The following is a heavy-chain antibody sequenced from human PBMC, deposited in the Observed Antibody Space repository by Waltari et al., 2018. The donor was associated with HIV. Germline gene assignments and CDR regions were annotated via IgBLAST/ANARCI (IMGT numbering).Heavy chain of an antibody. D-gene: IGHD1-1*01. V-gene: IGHV1-24*01. CDR1: GYNLTELS. Sequence: QVQLVQSGAEVKKPGASVKVSCKVFGYNLTELSMHWVRQAPGKGLKWMGGLVPEEGGTSDEQKFQGRVTMTEETYTDTAYMELSSLRSEDTAGYYCATVLRRLEPHYYWGQGTLVTVSS. CDR2: LVPEEGGT. CDR3: ATVLRRLEPHYY. J-gene: IGHJ4*02.